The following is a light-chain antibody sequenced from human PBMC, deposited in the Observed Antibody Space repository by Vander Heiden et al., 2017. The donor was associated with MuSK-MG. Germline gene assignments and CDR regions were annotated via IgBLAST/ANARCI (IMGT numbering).Light chain of an antibody. CDR2: TAS. J-gene: IGKJ1*01. CDR3: QQSDYSPET. CDR1: QSVSRY. V-gene: IGKV1-39*01. Sequence: DIQLTQSPSSLSASVGDRVTITCRASQSVSRYLNWYQHKPGKAPKLLIHTASTLESGVPSRFGGSRSGTEFTLTITKLQPEDFATYFCQQSDYSPETFGQGPKVDVK.